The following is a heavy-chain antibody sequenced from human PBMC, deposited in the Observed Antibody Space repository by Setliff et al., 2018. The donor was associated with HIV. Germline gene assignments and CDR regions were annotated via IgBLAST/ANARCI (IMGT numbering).Heavy chain of an antibody. CDR2: INAYNGNT. CDR1: GYTFTSYG. Sequence: GASVKVSCKASGYTFTSYGISWVRQAPGQGLEWMGWINAYNGNTNFAQKLQGRVTMTSDTSTSTAYLELRSLSSDDTAVYYCARFPNPSQIVVIMPPDYWGQGTLVTVSS. J-gene: IGHJ4*02. D-gene: IGHD3-22*01. V-gene: IGHV1-18*01. CDR3: ARFPNPSQIVVIMPPDY.